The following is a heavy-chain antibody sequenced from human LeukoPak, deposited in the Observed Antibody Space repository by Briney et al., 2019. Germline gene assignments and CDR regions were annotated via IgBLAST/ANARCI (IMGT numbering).Heavy chain of an antibody. CDR1: GYTFNAYY. Sequence: GASVKVSFKSSGYTFNAYYMHWVRQAPGQGLGWMGWINLNTGGTIYAPKFQGRVSLTRDTSISTAYMDLSRLTSDDKGVYYCARRMAESYYDSSGYPRLGYWGQGTLVTVSS. V-gene: IGHV1-2*02. J-gene: IGHJ4*02. CDR3: ARRMAESYYDSSGYPRLGY. CDR2: INLNTGGT. D-gene: IGHD3-22*01.